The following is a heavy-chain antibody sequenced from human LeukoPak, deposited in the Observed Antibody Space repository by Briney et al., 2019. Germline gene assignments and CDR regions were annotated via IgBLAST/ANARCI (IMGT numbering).Heavy chain of an antibody. V-gene: IGHV1-69*06. J-gene: IGHJ6*04. Sequence: SVKVSCKASGYTFTSYGISWVRQAPGQGLEWMGGIIPIFGTANYAQKFQGRVTITADKSTSTAYMELSSLRSEDTAVYYCARDDGSGSYNVVYYGMDVWGKGTTVTVSS. D-gene: IGHD3-10*01. CDR1: GYTFTSYG. CDR3: ARDDGSGSYNVVYYGMDV. CDR2: IIPIFGTA.